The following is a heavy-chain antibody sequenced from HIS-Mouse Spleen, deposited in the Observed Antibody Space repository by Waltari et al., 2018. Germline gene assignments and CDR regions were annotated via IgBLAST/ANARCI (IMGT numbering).Heavy chain of an antibody. Sequence: EVQLVQSGAEVKKPGESLKISCKGSGYSFTSYWIGWVRQMPGKGLEWMGITDPGDSETRYSPSFQGQVTISADKSISTAYLQWSSLKASDTAMYYCARQKQWLVPGHYYGMDVWGQGTTVTVSS. J-gene: IGHJ6*02. CDR2: TDPGDSET. CDR3: ARQKQWLVPGHYYGMDV. V-gene: IGHV5-51*01. D-gene: IGHD6-19*01. CDR1: GYSFTSYW.